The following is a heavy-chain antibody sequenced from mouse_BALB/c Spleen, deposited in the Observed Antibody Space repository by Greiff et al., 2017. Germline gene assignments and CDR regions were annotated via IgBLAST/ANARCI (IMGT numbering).Heavy chain of an antibody. CDR2: IDPSDSYT. J-gene: IGHJ3*01. V-gene: IGHV1-69*02. CDR3: AIYGPFAY. D-gene: IGHD1-1*01. Sequence: QVQLQQPGAELVKPGASVKLSCKASGYTFTSYWMHWVKQRPGQGLEWIGEIDPSDSYTNYNQKFKGKATLTVDKSSSTAYMQLSSLTSEDSAVYYCAIYGPFAYWGQGTLVTVAA. CDR1: GYTFTSYW.